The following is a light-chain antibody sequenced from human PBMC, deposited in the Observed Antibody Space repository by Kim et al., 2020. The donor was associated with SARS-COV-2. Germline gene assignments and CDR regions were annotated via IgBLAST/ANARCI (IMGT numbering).Light chain of an antibody. J-gene: IGLJ1*01. V-gene: IGLV1-40*01. CDR3: QSYDRSLIFV. CDR1: SSNIGAGYD. CDR2: DNN. Sequence: QSVLTQPPSVSGAPGQSVTISCTGRSSNIGAGYDIHWYQHLPGTAPKLLIYDNNYRHSGVPDRFSGSKSDSSASLVITGLQAEDEADYYCQSYDRSLIFVFGTGTKVTVL.